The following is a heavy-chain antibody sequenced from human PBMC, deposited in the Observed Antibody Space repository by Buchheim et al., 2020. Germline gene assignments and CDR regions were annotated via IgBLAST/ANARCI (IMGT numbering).Heavy chain of an antibody. CDR1: GFTFSSYG. J-gene: IGHJ4*02. CDR3: ASGVDYGDYGPFGY. CDR2: IWYDGSNK. D-gene: IGHD4-17*01. Sequence: QVQLVESGGGVVQPGRSLRLSCAASGFTFSSYGMHWVRQAPGKGLEWVAVIWYDGSNKYYADSVKGRFTISRDNSKNTLYLQMNSQRAEDTAVYYCASGVDYGDYGPFGYWGQRTL. V-gene: IGHV3-33*01.